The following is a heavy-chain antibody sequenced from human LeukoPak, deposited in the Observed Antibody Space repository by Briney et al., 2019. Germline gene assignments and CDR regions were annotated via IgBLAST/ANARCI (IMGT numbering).Heavy chain of an antibody. CDR3: ARDYYWAFDY. J-gene: IGHJ4*02. V-gene: IGHV6-1*01. CDR2: TYYRSRWYT. Sequence: SQTLSLTCAISGDSVSSNSFTWNWIRQSPSRGLEWLGRTYYRSRWYTDYAISVQRRITINPDTSKNQFSLQLNSVTPEDTAVYYCARDYYWAFDYWGLGTLVTVSS. CDR1: GDSVSSNSFT. D-gene: IGHD2/OR15-2a*01.